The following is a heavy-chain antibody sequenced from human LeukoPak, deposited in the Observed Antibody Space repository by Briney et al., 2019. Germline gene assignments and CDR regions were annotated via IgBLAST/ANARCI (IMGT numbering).Heavy chain of an antibody. Sequence: QPGGSLRLSCAASGFTFSSYWMSWVRQAPGKGLEWVANIKQDGSEKCYVDSVKGRFTISRDNAKNSLYLQMNSLRAEDTAVYYCARERQQLALYYYYYYMDVWGKGTTVTVSS. CDR2: IKQDGSEK. V-gene: IGHV3-7*01. D-gene: IGHD6-13*01. CDR3: ARERQQLALYYYYYYMDV. CDR1: GFTFSSYW. J-gene: IGHJ6*03.